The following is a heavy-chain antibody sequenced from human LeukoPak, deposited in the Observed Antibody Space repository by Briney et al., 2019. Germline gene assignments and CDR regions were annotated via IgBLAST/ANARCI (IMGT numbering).Heavy chain of an antibody. Sequence: GGSLRLSCAASGFTFSTYAMHRVRQAPGKGLEWVAVISYDGSNKYYADSVKGRFTISRDNSKNTLYLQMNSLRAEDTAVYYCAKRPLWFGDVDYWGQGTLVTVSS. CDR2: ISYDGSNK. CDR1: GFTFSTYA. CDR3: AKRPLWFGDVDY. V-gene: IGHV3-30*04. J-gene: IGHJ4*02. D-gene: IGHD3-10*01.